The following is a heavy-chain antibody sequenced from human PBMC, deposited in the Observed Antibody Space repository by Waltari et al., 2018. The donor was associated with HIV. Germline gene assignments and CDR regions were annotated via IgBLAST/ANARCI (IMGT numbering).Heavy chain of an antibody. Sequence: QVPLQESGPGLVKPSQTLSLTCTVPGVSISSGSYSWSWIRQPAGKGLEWIGRIYTSGSTNYNPSLKSRVTISVDTSKNQFSLKLSSVTAADTAVYYCARRGIQLWFYAFDIWGQGTMVTVSS. CDR1: GVSISSGSYS. CDR2: IYTSGST. D-gene: IGHD5-18*01. J-gene: IGHJ3*02. V-gene: IGHV4-61*02. CDR3: ARRGIQLWFYAFDI.